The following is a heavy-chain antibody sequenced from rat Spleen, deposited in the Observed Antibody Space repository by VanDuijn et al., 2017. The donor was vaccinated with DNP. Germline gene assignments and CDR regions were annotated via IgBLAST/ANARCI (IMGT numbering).Heavy chain of an antibody. J-gene: IGHJ3*01. CDR3: AREAIAVDWFAY. D-gene: IGHD1-2*01. CDR1: GFTFNNYW. V-gene: IGHV5-31*01. CDR2: ITSSGGST. Sequence: EVQLVESGGDLVQPGRSLKLSCVASGFTFNNYWMTWIRQVPGKGLEWVASITSSGGSTYYPDSVKGRFTISRDNAKNTQYLQMDSLRSEDTATYYCAREAIAVDWFAYWGQGTLVTVSS.